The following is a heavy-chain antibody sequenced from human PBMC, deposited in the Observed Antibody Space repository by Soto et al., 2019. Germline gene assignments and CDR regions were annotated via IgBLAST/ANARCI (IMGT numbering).Heavy chain of an antibody. CDR1: GYTLTELS. CDR3: ATGYCSGGSCYADDAFDI. Sequence: ASVKVSCKVSGYTLTELSMHWVRQAPGKGLEWMGGFDPEDGETIYAQKFQGRVTMTEDTSTDTAYMELSSLRSEDTAVYYCATGYCSGGSCYADDAFDIWGQGTMVTVS. J-gene: IGHJ3*02. V-gene: IGHV1-24*01. CDR2: FDPEDGET. D-gene: IGHD2-15*01.